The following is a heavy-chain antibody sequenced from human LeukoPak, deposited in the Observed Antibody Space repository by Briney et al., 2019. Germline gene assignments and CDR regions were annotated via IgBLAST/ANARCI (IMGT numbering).Heavy chain of an antibody. CDR1: GFTFGDYA. D-gene: IGHD3-10*01. CDR2: IRSKAYGGTT. J-gene: IGHJ4*02. CDR3: TRQGRVIGYYGSGSYYTLPYYFDY. Sequence: GGSLRLSCTASGFTFGDYAMSWVRQAPGKGLEWVGFIRSKAYGGTTEYAASVKGRFTISRDDSKSIAYLQMNSLKTEDTAVYYCTRQGRVIGYYGSGSYYTLPYYFDYWGQGTLVTVSS. V-gene: IGHV3-49*04.